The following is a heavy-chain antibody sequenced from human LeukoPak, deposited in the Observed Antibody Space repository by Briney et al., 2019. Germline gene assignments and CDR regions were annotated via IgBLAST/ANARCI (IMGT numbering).Heavy chain of an antibody. CDR3: ARRGNWGSWYYFDY. CDR2: IYYSGST. Sequence: SETLSLTCTVSGGSISSYYWSWIRQPPGKGLEWIGYIYYSGSTNYNPPLKSRVTISVDTSKNQFSLKLSSVTAADTAVYYCARRGNWGSWYYFDYWGQGTLVTVSS. V-gene: IGHV4-59*08. J-gene: IGHJ4*02. CDR1: GGSISSYY. D-gene: IGHD7-27*01.